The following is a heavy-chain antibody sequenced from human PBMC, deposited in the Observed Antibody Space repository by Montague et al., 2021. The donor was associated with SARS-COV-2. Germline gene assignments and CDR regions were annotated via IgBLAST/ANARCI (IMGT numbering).Heavy chain of an antibody. CDR1: GGSFSVYY. Sequence: SETLSLTCAVYGGSFSVYYWSWLRQSPRRGLEWIAEINHSGTANYNPSPKSRVSISVDTSKNQFTLKLTPVTAAATAMYYRAKEREVVRAARTLVAFDLWGQGTMVTVSS. J-gene: IGHJ3*01. V-gene: IGHV4-34*01. CDR3: AKEREVVRAARTLVAFDL. D-gene: IGHD2-2*01. CDR2: INHSGTA.